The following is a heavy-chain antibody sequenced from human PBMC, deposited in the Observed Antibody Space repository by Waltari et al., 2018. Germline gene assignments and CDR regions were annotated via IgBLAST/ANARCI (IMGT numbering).Heavy chain of an antibody. D-gene: IGHD2-2*01. CDR3: ARTYQLLLGWFDP. Sequence: QVQLQESGPGLVKPSETLSLTCTVSGGSISSYYWSWIRQPPGKGLAWIGYIYYTGSTNYNPALKSRVTISEDTSKNQFSLKLSSVTAADTAVYYCARTYQLLLGWFDPWGQGTLVTVAS. V-gene: IGHV4-59*01. CDR2: IYYTGST. J-gene: IGHJ5*02. CDR1: GGSISSYY.